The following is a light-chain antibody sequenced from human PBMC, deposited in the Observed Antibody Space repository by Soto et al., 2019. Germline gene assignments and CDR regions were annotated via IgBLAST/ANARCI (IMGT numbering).Light chain of an antibody. CDR1: QTMTRAY. J-gene: IGKJ2*01. CDR2: AAS. Sequence: IVLMQSPGTLSFSPGERATLSCRASQTMTRAYVAWYQQKPGQAPRLLIYAASYRATGISDKFSGSGSGKDFSLTISRLEPEDSAVYYCPQYHSPPQTFGQGTKVEIX. V-gene: IGKV3-20*01. CDR3: PQYHSPPQT.